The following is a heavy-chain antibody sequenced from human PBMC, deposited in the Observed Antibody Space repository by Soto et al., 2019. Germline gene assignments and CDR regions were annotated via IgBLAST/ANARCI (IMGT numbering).Heavy chain of an antibody. D-gene: IGHD1-1*01. Sequence: PSETLSLTCTVSGASISGFYWSWIRKSAGKGLEWIGRIYATGTTHYNPSLKSRVMMSVDTSKKQFSLKLRSVTAADTAVYYCVRDGTKTLRDWFDPWGQGISVTVSS. J-gene: IGHJ5*02. CDR3: VRDGTKTLRDWFDP. CDR1: GASISGFY. CDR2: IYATGTT. V-gene: IGHV4-4*07.